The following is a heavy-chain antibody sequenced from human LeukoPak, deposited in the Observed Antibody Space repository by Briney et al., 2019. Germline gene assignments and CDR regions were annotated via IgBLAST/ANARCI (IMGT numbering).Heavy chain of an antibody. CDR1: GGSFSGYH. CDR3: ARVWGSISSPFDY. J-gene: IGHJ4*02. V-gene: IGHV4-34*01. CDR2: INHSGST. Sequence: SETLSLTCAVYGGSFSGYHWSWIRQPPGKGLEWIGEINHSGSTNYNPSLKSRVTISVDTSKNQFSLKLSSVTAADTAVYYCARVWGSISSPFDYWGQGTLVTVSS. D-gene: IGHD6-6*01.